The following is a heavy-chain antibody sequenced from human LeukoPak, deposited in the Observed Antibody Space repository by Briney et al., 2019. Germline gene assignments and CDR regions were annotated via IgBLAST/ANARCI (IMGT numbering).Heavy chain of an antibody. CDR3: ARGGGLDV. J-gene: IGHJ6*02. V-gene: IGHV3-23*01. CDR1: GFTFSSYA. CDR2: ISGSGDST. D-gene: IGHD3-16*01. Sequence: GGSLRLSCAASGFTFSSYAMSWVRQAPGKGLEWVSAISGSGDSTYYGDSVKGRFTISRDNAKNSLYLQMSNLRAEDTAVYFCARGGGLDVWGQGATVTVSS.